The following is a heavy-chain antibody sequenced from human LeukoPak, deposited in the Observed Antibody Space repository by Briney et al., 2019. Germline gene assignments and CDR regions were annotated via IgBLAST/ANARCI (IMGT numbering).Heavy chain of an antibody. V-gene: IGHV1-2*02. CDR1: GYTFTGHN. D-gene: IGHD5-12*01. Sequence: ASVKVSCKASGYTFTGHNIHWVRQAPGQGLEWMGWMNPDSGYTSCAQKFQGRVTMTRDTSITTAYMELNRLISDDTAVYFCAREYSAHVYWGQGTLVTISS. CDR2: MNPDSGYT. CDR3: AREYSAHVY. J-gene: IGHJ4*02.